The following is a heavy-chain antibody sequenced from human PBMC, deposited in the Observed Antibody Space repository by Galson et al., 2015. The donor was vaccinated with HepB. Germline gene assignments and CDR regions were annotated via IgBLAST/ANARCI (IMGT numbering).Heavy chain of an antibody. V-gene: IGHV6-1*01. CDR2: TYYRSKWYN. D-gene: IGHD6-19*01. J-gene: IGHJ6*02. Sequence: CAISGDSVSSNSAAWNWIRQSPSRGLEWLGRTYYRSKWYNDYAVSVKSRITINPDTSKNQFSLQLNSVTPEDTAVYYCARVSSWDSSGWFVRTYYYYGMDVWGQGTTVTVSS. CDR1: GDSVSSNSAA. CDR3: ARVSSWDSSGWFVRTYYYYGMDV.